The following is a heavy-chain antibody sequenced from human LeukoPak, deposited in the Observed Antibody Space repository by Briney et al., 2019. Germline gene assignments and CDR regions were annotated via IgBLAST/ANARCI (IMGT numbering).Heavy chain of an antibody. J-gene: IGHJ4*02. CDR3: AREPPESYYFDY. Sequence: ASVKVSCKTSGYIFSNHYIHWVRQAPGQGPEGMGIIRPSSGRADYTQKFQGRVTTTRDMSTTTVYMELTTLGSDDTAVYFCAREPPESYYFDYWGQGTLVTVSS. D-gene: IGHD2/OR15-2a*01. CDR2: IRPSSGRA. CDR1: GYIFSNHY. V-gene: IGHV1-46*01.